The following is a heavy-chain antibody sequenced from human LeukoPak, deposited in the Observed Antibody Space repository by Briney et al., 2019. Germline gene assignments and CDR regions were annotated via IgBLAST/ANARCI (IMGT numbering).Heavy chain of an antibody. CDR2: ISTSSSYI. Sequence: GGSLRLSCAASGFTFSSYSMNWVRQAPGKGLEWVSFISTSSSYIHNADSVKGRFTISRDNAENSLYLQMNSLRAEDTAVYYCARDPIIDYWGQGTLVTVSS. V-gene: IGHV3-21*01. D-gene: IGHD5-12*01. J-gene: IGHJ4*02. CDR3: ARDPIIDY. CDR1: GFTFSSYS.